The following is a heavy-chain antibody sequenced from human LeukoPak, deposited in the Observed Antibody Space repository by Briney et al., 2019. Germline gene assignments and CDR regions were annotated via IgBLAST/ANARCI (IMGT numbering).Heavy chain of an antibody. J-gene: IGHJ4*02. CDR3: ARAFTT. CDR1: GFTFSSYA. V-gene: IGHV3-7*03. CDR2: IKHDGSEK. Sequence: HPGRSLRLSCAASGFTFSSYAMHWVRQAPGKGLEWVANIKHDGSEKYYVDSVKGRFSISRDNAKNSLYLQMNSLRAEDTAVYYCARAFTTWGQGTLVTVSS. D-gene: IGHD2/OR15-2a*01.